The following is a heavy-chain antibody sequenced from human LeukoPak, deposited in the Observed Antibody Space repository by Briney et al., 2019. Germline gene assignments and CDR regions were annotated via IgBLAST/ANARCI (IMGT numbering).Heavy chain of an antibody. V-gene: IGHV3-23*01. D-gene: IGHD3-16*01. CDR3: AKYDYFWGSYDY. Sequence: PGGSLRLSCAASGFTFSSYPMSWVRQAPGKGLEWVSVISESGGNKYYPDSVKGRFTVSRDNSKNTLHPQMNNLRAEDTAVYYCAKYDYFWGSYDYWGQGTLVSVSA. CDR2: ISESGGNK. CDR1: GFTFSSYP. J-gene: IGHJ4*02.